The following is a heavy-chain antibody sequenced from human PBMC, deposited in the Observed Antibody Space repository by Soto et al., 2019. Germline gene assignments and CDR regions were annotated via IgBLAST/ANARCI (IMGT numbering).Heavy chain of an antibody. V-gene: IGHV1-8*02. CDR3: TRAYGAETFDF. J-gene: IGHJ5*01. D-gene: IGHD3-10*01. CDR1: GYTFTSYY. Sequence: ASVKVSCKASGYTFTSYYMHWVRQAPGHGLEWMGWMNPNSGNTGYAQNFRGRVTMTQNTAIGTAYMELSSLRSDDTATYYCTRAYGAETFDFWGQGTQVTVSS. CDR2: MNPNSGNT.